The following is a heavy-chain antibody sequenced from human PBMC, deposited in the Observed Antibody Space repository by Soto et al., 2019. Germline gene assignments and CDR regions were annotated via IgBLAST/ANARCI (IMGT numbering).Heavy chain of an antibody. CDR3: ARSAGWYAVHS. J-gene: IGHJ4*02. Sequence: QVQLQESGPGLVKPSGTLSLTCAVSGDSVSSPYYWCWVRQPPGKGLEWIGEAFHTGTTSYNPSLRSRVTISMDKSINQFSLDLSSVTAADTAVYYCARSAGWYAVHSWGPGTLVLVSS. V-gene: IGHV4-4*02. CDR2: AFHTGTT. D-gene: IGHD6-19*01. CDR1: GDSVSSPYY.